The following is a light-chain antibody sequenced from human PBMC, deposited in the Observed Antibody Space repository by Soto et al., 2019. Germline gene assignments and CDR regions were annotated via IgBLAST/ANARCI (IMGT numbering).Light chain of an antibody. CDR1: SSDVGGHDF. J-gene: IGLJ2*01. Sequence: QSALTQPPSASGSPGQSVTISCTGTSSDVGGHDFVSWYQQHPGKAPKLMIYEVTKRPSGVPDRFSGSKSGNTASLTVSGLQAEDEAEYSCSSYAGSNNVVFGGGTKLTVL. CDR3: SSYAGSNNVV. V-gene: IGLV2-8*01. CDR2: EVT.